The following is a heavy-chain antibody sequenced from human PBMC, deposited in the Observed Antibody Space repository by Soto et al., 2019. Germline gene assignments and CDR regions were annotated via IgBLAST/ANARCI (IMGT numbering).Heavy chain of an antibody. D-gene: IGHD3-22*01. V-gene: IGHV1-8*01. CDR3: ARGGTFAYDTSGYSVY. J-gene: IGHJ4*02. CDR1: GYSFTNND. CDR2: MNPGSGDT. Sequence: GASVKVSCKASGYSFTNNDVSWVRQATGQGLEWMGWMNPGSGDTGYAQKFQGRVTMTRDTSISTAYMELSRLRSDDTAVYYCARGGTFAYDTSGYSVYWGQGTLVTVSS.